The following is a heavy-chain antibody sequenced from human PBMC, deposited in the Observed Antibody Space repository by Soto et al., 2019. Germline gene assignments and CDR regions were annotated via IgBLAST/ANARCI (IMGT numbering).Heavy chain of an antibody. V-gene: IGHV4-39*01. D-gene: IGHD3-10*01. CDR1: GGSISSSSYY. Sequence: SETLSLTCTVSGGSISSSSYYWGWIRQPPGKGLEWIGSIYYSGSTYYNPSLNSRVTISVDTSENQFSLKLSSVTAADTAVYYCTNSNWFDPWGQGTLVTVSS. CDR3: TNSNWFDP. CDR2: IYYSGST. J-gene: IGHJ5*02.